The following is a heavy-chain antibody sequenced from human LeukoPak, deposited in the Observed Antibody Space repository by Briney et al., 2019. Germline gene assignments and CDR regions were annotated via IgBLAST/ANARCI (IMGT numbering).Heavy chain of an antibody. D-gene: IGHD3-10*01. CDR2: IYSGGST. V-gene: IGHV3-53*01. CDR3: ASTNYYGSGSYYYGMDV. Sequence: ETLSLTCTVSGGSISSSSYYWGWVRQAPGKGLEWVSVIYSGGSTYYADSVKGRFTISRDNSKNTLYLQMNSLRAEDTAVYYCASTNYYGSGSYYYGMDVWGKGTTVTVSS. CDR1: GGSISSSSYY. J-gene: IGHJ6*04.